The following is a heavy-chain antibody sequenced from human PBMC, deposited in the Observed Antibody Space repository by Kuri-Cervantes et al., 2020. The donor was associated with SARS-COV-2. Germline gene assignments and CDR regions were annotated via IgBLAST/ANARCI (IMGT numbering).Heavy chain of an antibody. V-gene: IGHV1-69*05. D-gene: IGHD6-13*01. CDR3: ARRAAAAGINY. Sequence: SVKVSCKASGYTFTSYAISWVRQAPGQGLEWMGGIIPIFGTANYAQKFQGRVSMTSDASTTTVYMELSSLRSEDTAVYYCARRAAAAGINYWGQGTLVTVSS. CDR1: GYTFTSYA. J-gene: IGHJ4*02. CDR2: IIPIFGTA.